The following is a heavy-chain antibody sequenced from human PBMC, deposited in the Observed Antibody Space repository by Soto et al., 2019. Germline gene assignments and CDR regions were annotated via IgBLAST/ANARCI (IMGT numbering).Heavy chain of an antibody. CDR3: ARVPYYYDSSGPIPFDY. CDR1: GYTFTSYG. V-gene: IGHV1-18*01. Sequence: ASVKVSCKASGYTFTSYGISWVRQAPGQGLEWMGWISAYNGNTNYAQKLQGRVTMTTDTSTSTAYMELRSLRSDDTAVYYCARVPYYYDSSGPIPFDYWGQGTLVTVSS. J-gene: IGHJ4*02. D-gene: IGHD3-22*01. CDR2: ISAYNGNT.